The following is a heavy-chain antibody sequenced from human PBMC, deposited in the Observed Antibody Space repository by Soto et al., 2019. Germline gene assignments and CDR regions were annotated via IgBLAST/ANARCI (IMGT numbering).Heavy chain of an antibody. J-gene: IGHJ6*03. D-gene: IGHD5-12*01. CDR3: ARDLWSGYELYYYYMDV. CDR2: IIPILGIA. Sequence: GASVKVSCKASGYTFTSYGISWVRQAPGQGLEWMGRIIPILGIANYAQKFQGRVTITADKSTSTAYMELSSLRPEDTAVYYCARDLWSGYELYYYYMDVWGKGTTVTVSS. CDR1: GYTFTSYG. V-gene: IGHV1-69*04.